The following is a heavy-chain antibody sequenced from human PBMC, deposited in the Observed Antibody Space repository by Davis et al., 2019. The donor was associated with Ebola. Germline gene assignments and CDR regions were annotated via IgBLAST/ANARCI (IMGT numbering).Heavy chain of an antibody. Sequence: GGSLRLSCAASGFTFSSHSMNWVRQAPGKGLEWVSYISGTGSTIYYADSVKGRFTISRDNAKNSLYLQMNSLRDDDTAVYYCAKTCCQLLSPGSWFDPWGQGTLVTVSS. CDR1: GFTFSSHS. CDR3: AKTCCQLLSPGSWFDP. CDR2: ISGTGSTI. D-gene: IGHD2-2*01. V-gene: IGHV3-48*02. J-gene: IGHJ5*02.